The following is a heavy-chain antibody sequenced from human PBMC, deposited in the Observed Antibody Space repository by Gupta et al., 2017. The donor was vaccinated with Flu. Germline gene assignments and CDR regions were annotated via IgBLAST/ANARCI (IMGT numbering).Heavy chain of an antibody. CDR1: GFTFSTFG. CDR2: MKEDGSEI. V-gene: IGHV3-7*01. CDR3: ARGVYAFDI. Sequence: EVHLVESGGGLVQPGGSLRLSCAGSGFTFSTFGMSWVRQAPGKGLEWVAYMKEDGSEIYYVDSVKGRFTISRDNARNSLYLQMNSLRAEDTAVYFCARGVYAFDIWGPGTLVTLSS. J-gene: IGHJ3*02.